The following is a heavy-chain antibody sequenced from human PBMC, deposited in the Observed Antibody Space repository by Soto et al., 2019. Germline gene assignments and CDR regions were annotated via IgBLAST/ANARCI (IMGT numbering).Heavy chain of an antibody. V-gene: IGHV1-24*01. CDR2: FDPEDGET. CDR3: ARELGPDYGDYVGFDY. CDR1: GYTLTELS. Sequence: ASVKVSCKVSGYTLTELSMHWVRQAPGKGLEWMGGFDPEDGETIYAQKFQGRVTMTKDTSTDTAYMELSSLRSEDTAVYYCARELGPDYGDYVGFDYWGQGTLVTVSS. J-gene: IGHJ4*02. D-gene: IGHD4-17*01.